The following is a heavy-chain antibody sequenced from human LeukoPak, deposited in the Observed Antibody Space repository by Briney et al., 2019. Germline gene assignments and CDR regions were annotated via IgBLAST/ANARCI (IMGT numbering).Heavy chain of an antibody. J-gene: IGHJ4*02. CDR2: TYYRSKWYN. D-gene: IGHD2-2*03. CDR3: ARAHLVGYCSSTSCYAGFDY. Sequence: SQTLSLTCAISGDSVSSNSAAWNWIRQSPSRGLEWLGRTYYRSKWYNDYAVSVKSRITINPDTSKNQFSLQLNSVTPEDTAVYYCARAHLVGYCSSTSCYAGFDYWGQGTLVTVSS. CDR1: GDSVSSNSAA. V-gene: IGHV6-1*01.